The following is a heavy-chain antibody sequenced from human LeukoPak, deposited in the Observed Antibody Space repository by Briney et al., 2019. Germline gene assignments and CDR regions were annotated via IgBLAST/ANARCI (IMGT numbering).Heavy chain of an antibody. V-gene: IGHV1-69*13. CDR3: AREFLNLRYCSSTSCPGTFDY. Sequence: ASVKVSCKASGYTFTSYYMHWVRQAPGQGLEWMGGIIPIFGTANYAQKFQGRVTITADESTGTAYMELSSLRSEDTAVYYCAREFLNLRYCSSTSCPGTFDYWGQGTLVTVSS. D-gene: IGHD2-2*01. CDR1: GYTFTSYY. CDR2: IIPIFGTA. J-gene: IGHJ4*02.